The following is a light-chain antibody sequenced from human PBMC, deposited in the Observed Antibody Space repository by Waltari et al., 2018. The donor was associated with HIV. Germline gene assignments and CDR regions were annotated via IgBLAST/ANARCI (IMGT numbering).Light chain of an antibody. CDR1: QSIGRR. V-gene: IGKV1-39*01. Sequence: DIQMTQSPSSLSASVGDRVTISCRASQSIGRRLNWYQHKPGKAPKLLIDDASTLRSGVPSRFSAGGSGTEFTLISSSLQGEDIATYYCQKSDNTPYTFGQGTKLEIK. CDR2: DAS. J-gene: IGKJ2*01. CDR3: QKSDNTPYT.